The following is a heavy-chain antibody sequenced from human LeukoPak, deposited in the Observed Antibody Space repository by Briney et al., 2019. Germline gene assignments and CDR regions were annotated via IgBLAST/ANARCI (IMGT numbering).Heavy chain of an antibody. J-gene: IGHJ4*02. Sequence: GGSLRLSCAASGFALSSHWMTWVRQAPGKGLEWVSAISGSGGSTYYADSVKGRFTISRDNSKNTLYLQMNSLRAEDTAVYYCAKVQDYYDSSITFDYWGQGTLVTVSS. V-gene: IGHV3-23*01. CDR1: GFALSSHW. CDR2: ISGSGGST. D-gene: IGHD3-22*01. CDR3: AKVQDYYDSSITFDY.